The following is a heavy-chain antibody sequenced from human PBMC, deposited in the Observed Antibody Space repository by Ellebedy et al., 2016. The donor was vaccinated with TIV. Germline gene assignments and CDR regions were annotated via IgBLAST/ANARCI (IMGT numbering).Heavy chain of an antibody. V-gene: IGHV3-74*01. J-gene: IGHJ4*02. Sequence: GESLKISCVTSGFTFSDYWMHWVRQVPGKGLVWVSQINPDGTTTSFAESVKGRFTISRDNAKNALYLRMNSLTPEDTAMYYCARAVGVLDYWGRGTLVTVSS. D-gene: IGHD1-26*01. CDR1: GFTFSDYW. CDR3: ARAVGVLDY. CDR2: INPDGTTT.